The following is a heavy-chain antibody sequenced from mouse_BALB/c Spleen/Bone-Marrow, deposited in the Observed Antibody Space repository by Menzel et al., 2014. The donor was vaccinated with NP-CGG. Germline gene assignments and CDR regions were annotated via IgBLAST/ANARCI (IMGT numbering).Heavy chain of an antibody. CDR1: GFTFSSFG. D-gene: IGHD2-3*01. CDR3: ARSDGAMDY. J-gene: IGHJ4*01. CDR2: ISTGGSTI. Sequence: EVHLVESGGGLVQPGGSRKLSCAASGFTFSSFGMHWVRQAPEKGLEWVAYISTGGSTIYYADTVKGRFTISRDNPKNTLFLQMTSLRSEDTAMYYCARSDGAMDYWGQGTSVTVSS. V-gene: IGHV5-17*02.